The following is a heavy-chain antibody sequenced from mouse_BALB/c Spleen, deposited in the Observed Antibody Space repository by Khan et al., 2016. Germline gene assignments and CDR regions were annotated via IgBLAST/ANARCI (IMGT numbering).Heavy chain of an antibody. D-gene: IGHD2-1*01. CDR2: IYPGDGDT. V-gene: IGHV1-82*01. J-gene: IGHJ2*01. CDR1: GYAFSSSW. Sequence: QVQLQQSGPELVKPGASVKISCKTSGYAFSSSWMNWVKQRPGQGLEWIGRIYPGDGDTNYNGKFKGKATLTADKSSSTAYMQLSSLTSVDSAVFFCARVGGNQYYFDYWGKGTTLTVSS. CDR3: ARVGGNQYYFDY.